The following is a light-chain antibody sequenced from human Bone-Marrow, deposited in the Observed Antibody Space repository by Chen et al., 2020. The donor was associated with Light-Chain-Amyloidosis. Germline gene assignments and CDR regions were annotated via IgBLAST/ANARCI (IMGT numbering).Light chain of an antibody. CDR1: QTISSNY. V-gene: IGKV3-20*01. J-gene: IGKJ4*01. Sequence: EIVLTQSPGTLSLSPGEGANLSCRASQTISSNYLTWYQQKVGQAPRLLIYGSSSRATGIPDRFTGSGSETDFSLTINRLEPEDFAMYCCQQYGTSPLTFGGGTKVEIK. CDR2: GSS. CDR3: QQYGTSPLT.